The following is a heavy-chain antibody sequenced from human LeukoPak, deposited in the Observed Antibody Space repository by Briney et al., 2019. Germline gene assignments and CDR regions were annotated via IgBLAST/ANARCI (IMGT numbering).Heavy chain of an antibody. CDR1: GFTFSSYS. D-gene: IGHD4-17*01. Sequence: GGSLRLSCAAPGFTFSSYSMNWVRQAPGKGLEWVSYISGSSSTIYYADSVKGRFTISRDNAKNSLYLQMNSLRAEDTAVYYCARDRYGDPTQEYFQHWGQGTLVTVSS. CDR2: ISGSSSTI. CDR3: ARDRYGDPTQEYFQH. V-gene: IGHV3-48*01. J-gene: IGHJ1*01.